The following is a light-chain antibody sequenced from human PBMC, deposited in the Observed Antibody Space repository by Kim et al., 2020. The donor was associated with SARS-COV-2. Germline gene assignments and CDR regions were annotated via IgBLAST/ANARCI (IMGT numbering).Light chain of an antibody. CDR1: SAHIGRNT. V-gene: IGLV1-44*01. J-gene: IGLJ2*01. Sequence: GHRITIASTGGSAHIGRNTVNVYQQRPGTAPKLLIYRNNQRPSGVPDRFSGSKSGTSASLAISGLQSEDEAEYYCAAWDDSLNGVVFGGGTQLTVL. CDR2: RNN. CDR3: AAWDDSLNGVV.